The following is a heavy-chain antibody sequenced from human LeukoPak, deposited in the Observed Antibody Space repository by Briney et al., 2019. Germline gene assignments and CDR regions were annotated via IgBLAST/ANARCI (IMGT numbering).Heavy chain of an antibody. CDR2: ISYDGSNK. CDR1: GFTFSSYA. J-gene: IGHJ4*02. V-gene: IGHV3-30-3*01. Sequence: GGSLRLSCAASGFTFSSYAMHWVRQAPGKGLEWVAVISYDGSNKYYADSVKGRFTISRDNSKNTLYLQMNSLRAEDTAVYYCARGGTKGPFNYFDYWGQGTLVTVSS. CDR3: ARGGTKGPFNYFDY.